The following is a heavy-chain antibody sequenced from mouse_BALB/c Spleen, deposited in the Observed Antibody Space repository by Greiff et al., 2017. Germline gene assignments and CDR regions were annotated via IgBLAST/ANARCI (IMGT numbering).Heavy chain of an antibody. D-gene: IGHD2-1*01. V-gene: IGHV5-9-4*01. J-gene: IGHJ4*01. Sequence: EVTVVESGGGLVKPGGSLKLSCAASGFTFSSYAMSWVRQSPEKRLEWVAEISSGGSYTYYPDTVTGRFTISRDNAKNTLYLEMSSLRSEDTAMYYCARDQGNFSYAMDYWGQGTSVTVSS. CDR1: GFTFSSYA. CDR2: ISSGGSYT. CDR3: ARDQGNFSYAMDY.